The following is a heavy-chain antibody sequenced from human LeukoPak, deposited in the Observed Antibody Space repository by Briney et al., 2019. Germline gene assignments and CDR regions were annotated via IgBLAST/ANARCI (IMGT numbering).Heavy chain of an antibody. D-gene: IGHD1-26*01. CDR3: ARLEGSYWYFDL. J-gene: IGHJ2*01. Sequence: SETLSLTCTVSGGSISSYYWSWIRQPPGKGLEWIGYIYYSGSTNYNPSLKSRVTISVDTSKNPFSLKLSSVTAADTAVYYCARLEGSYWYFDLWGRGTLVTVSS. CDR2: IYYSGST. V-gene: IGHV4-59*01. CDR1: GGSISSYY.